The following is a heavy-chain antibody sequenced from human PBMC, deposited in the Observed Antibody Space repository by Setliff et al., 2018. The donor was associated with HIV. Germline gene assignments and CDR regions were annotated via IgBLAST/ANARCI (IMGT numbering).Heavy chain of an antibody. CDR1: GYSFTNYW. D-gene: IGHD1-20*01. CDR2: VYPPDSET. Sequence: GESLKISCKGSGYSFTNYWIAWLRQMPGKGLEWMAIVYPPDSETVYSPSFQGQVTISVDNSISTTFLQWSSLRASDTAIYFCARHITNPRWAYFDYWGQGTPVTVSS. V-gene: IGHV5-51*01. J-gene: IGHJ4*02. CDR3: ARHITNPRWAYFDY.